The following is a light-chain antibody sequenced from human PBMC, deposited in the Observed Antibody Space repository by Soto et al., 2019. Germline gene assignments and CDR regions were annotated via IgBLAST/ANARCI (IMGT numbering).Light chain of an antibody. CDR3: SSYAGSNNLV. CDR1: NGDIGSYNL. V-gene: IGLV2-14*02. CDR2: EAD. J-gene: IGLJ7*01. Sequence: QSALTQPASVSGSPGQSITISCSGTNGDIGSYNLVSWYQQHPGKAPKLIVYEADKRPSGVPDRFSGSKSGNTASLTVSGLQAEDEADYYCSSYAGSNNLVFGTGTQLTVL.